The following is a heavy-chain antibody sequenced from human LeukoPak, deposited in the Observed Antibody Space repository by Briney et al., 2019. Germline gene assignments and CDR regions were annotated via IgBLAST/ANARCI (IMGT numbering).Heavy chain of an antibody. CDR1: GFTFSTYE. Sequence: PGGSLRLSCAVSGFTFSTYEMNWVRQAPGKGLEWVSYISSSGRTIYYADSVKGRFNISRDNAKNSLYLQMNSLRAEDTAVYYCARAPPGRDLLGGFDFWGQGIRVTVSS. V-gene: IGHV3-48*03. D-gene: IGHD2-15*01. CDR2: ISSSGRTI. CDR3: ARAPPGRDLLGGFDF. J-gene: IGHJ4*02.